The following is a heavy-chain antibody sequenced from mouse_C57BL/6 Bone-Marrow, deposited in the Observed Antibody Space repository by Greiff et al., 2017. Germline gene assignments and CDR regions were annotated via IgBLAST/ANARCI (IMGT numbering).Heavy chain of an antibody. J-gene: IGHJ1*03. CDR2: IYPGGGYT. V-gene: IGHV1-63*01. D-gene: IGHD3-1*01. CDR3: ARSGGYWYFDV. Sequence: LVESGAELVRPGTSVKMSCKASGYTFTNYGIGWAKQRPGHGLEWIGDIYPGGGYTNYNEKFKGKATLTADKSSSTAYMQFSSLTSEDSAIYYCARSGGYWYFDVWGTGTTVTVSS. CDR1: GYTFTNYG.